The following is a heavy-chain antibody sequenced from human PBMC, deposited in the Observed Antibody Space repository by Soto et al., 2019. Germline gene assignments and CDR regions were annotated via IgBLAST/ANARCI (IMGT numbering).Heavy chain of an antibody. J-gene: IGHJ6*02. CDR3: AKDNYDFWSGYYTNGMDV. D-gene: IGHD3-3*01. Sequence: GGSLRLSCAASGFTFSNAWMNWVRQAPGKGLEWVSAISGSGGSTYYADSVKGRFTISRDNSKNTLYLQMNSLRAEDTAVYYCAKDNYDFWSGYYTNGMDVWGQGTTVTVSS. CDR2: ISGSGGST. CDR1: GFTFSNAW. V-gene: IGHV3-23*01.